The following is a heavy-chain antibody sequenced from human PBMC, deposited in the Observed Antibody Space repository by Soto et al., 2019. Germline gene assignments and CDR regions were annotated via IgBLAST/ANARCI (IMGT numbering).Heavy chain of an antibody. V-gene: IGHV3-30*18. D-gene: IGHD3-22*01. CDR2: ISYDGSNK. J-gene: IGHJ6*02. Sequence: GGSLRLSCAASGFTFSSYGMHWVRQAPGKGLEWVAVISYDGSNKYYADSVKGRFTISRDNSKNTLYLQMNSLRAEDTAVYYCAKIPLYQLKNYYDSSGYYYAYYYGMDVWGQGTTVTVSS. CDR3: AKIPLYQLKNYYDSSGYYYAYYYGMDV. CDR1: GFTFSSYG.